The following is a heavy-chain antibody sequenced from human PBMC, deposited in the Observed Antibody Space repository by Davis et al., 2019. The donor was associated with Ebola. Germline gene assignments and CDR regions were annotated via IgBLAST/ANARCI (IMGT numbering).Heavy chain of an antibody. Sequence: GGSLRLFCAASGFIVSDKYMSWVRQAPGKGLEWVSVIYRDERTYYADSVKGRFTVSRDNSENMVYLQMSTLRAEDTAVYYCARHINGDFWYFDLWGRGTRVTVSS. CDR3: ARHINGDFWYFDL. J-gene: IGHJ2*01. CDR1: GFIVSDKY. D-gene: IGHD4-17*01. V-gene: IGHV3-53*01. CDR2: IYRDERT.